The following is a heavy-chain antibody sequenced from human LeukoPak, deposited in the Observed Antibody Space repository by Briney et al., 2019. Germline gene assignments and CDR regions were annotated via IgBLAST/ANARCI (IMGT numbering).Heavy chain of an antibody. CDR3: ARPRDNRYFDWLSFGY. CDR1: GFTFSSYA. CDR2: ISGSGGST. V-gene: IGHV3-23*01. J-gene: IGHJ4*02. Sequence: GGSLRLSCAASGFTFSSYAMSWVRQAPGKGLEWVSAISGSGGSTYYADSVKGRFTISRDNSKNTLYLQMNSLRAEDTAVYYCARPRDNRYFDWLSFGYWGQGTLVTVSS. D-gene: IGHD3-9*01.